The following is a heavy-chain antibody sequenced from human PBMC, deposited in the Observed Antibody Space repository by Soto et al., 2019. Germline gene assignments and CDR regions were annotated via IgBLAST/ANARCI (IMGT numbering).Heavy chain of an antibody. V-gene: IGHV4-61*01. CDR1: GGSVSSGSYY. CDR2: IYYSGST. CDR3: AREDDYGDSY. D-gene: IGHD4-17*01. J-gene: IGHJ4*02. Sequence: SETLSLTCTVSGGSVSSGSYYWSWIRQPPGKGLEWIGYIYYSGSTNYNPSLKSRVTISVDTSKNQFSLKLSSVTAADTAVYYCAREDDYGDSYWGQGTLVTVSS.